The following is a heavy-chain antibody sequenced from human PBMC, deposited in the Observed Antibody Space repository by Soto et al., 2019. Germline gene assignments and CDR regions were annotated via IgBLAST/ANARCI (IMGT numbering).Heavy chain of an antibody. CDR3: AKVLGQGTIPDH. CDR2: ISYDGSNK. V-gene: IGHV3-30*18. D-gene: IGHD3-10*01. J-gene: IGHJ4*02. CDR1: GFTFNSYG. Sequence: QVQLVESGGGVVQPGRSLRLSCAASGFTFNSYGMHWVRQAPGKGLEWVALISYDGSNKYYADSVKGRFTISRDNSKNTLYLQMNRLRAEDTAVYYCAKVLGQGTIPDHWGQGTLVTVSS.